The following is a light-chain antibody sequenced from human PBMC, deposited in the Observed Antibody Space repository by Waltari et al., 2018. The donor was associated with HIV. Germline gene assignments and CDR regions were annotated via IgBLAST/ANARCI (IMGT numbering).Light chain of an antibody. CDR3: AVWDYMGGVV. Sequence: QSVLTQPPSASGTPGQRVTMSCSGSSSNVEKNYVFWFQQFPGSAPKLVMRRKDLRPSGVPARFSGSRSGTSAFLAIGGLRSEDEAEYFCAVWDYMGGVVFGGGTKLTVL. J-gene: IGLJ2*01. CDR1: SSNVEKNY. V-gene: IGLV1-47*01. CDR2: RKD.